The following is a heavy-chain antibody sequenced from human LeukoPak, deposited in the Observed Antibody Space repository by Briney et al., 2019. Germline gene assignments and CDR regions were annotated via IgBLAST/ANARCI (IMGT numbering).Heavy chain of an antibody. CDR3: ARAYQLAAEFDY. Sequence: HPGRSLRLSCAASGFIFSYYGMHWVRQAPGKGLEWVANIKHGGSEKYYVDSVKGRFTISRDNAKNSLFLQMNSLRVEDTALYYCARAYQLAAEFDYWGQGTLVTVSS. CDR1: GFIFSYYG. J-gene: IGHJ4*02. V-gene: IGHV3-7*01. D-gene: IGHD2-2*01. CDR2: IKHGGSEK.